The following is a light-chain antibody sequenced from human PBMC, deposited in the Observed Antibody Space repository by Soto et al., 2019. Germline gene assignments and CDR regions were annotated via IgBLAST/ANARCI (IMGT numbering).Light chain of an antibody. CDR1: QSISDY. Sequence: DIQMAQAPSSLSASIGDRVTITCRASQSISDYLGWYQQRPGKAPNLLIYAASSLQSGVPSSFSGSGSGTDFTLTISSLQPEDVATYYCHHYNSIPRTFGQGTKVEIK. V-gene: IGKV1-27*01. CDR2: AAS. CDR3: HHYNSIPRT. J-gene: IGKJ1*01.